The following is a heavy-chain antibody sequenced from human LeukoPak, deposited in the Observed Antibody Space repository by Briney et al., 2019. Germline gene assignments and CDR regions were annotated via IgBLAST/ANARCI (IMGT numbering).Heavy chain of an antibody. Sequence: SQTLSLTCTVSGGSISSGDYYWSWIRQPPGKGLEWIGYIYYSGSTYYNPSLKSRVTISVDTSKNQFSLKLSSVTAADTAVYYCARVGYYDSSGYRGYYYYYYMDVWGKGTTVTVSS. J-gene: IGHJ6*03. CDR3: ARVGYYDSSGYRGYYYYYYMDV. V-gene: IGHV4-30-4*08. CDR1: GGSISSGDYY. D-gene: IGHD3-22*01. CDR2: IYYSGST.